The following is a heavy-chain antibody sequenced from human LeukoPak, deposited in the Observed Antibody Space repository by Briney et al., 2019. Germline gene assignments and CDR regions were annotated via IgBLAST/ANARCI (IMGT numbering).Heavy chain of an antibody. V-gene: IGHV3-48*02. CDR3: TRDKDQTGDGYHWHWFDP. CDR1: GFTFSSYS. D-gene: IGHD5-24*01. CDR2: IDSRSRTI. J-gene: IGHJ5*02. Sequence: GGSLRLSCAASGFTFSSYSMNWVRQAPGKGLEWVSYIDSRSRTIYYADSVEGRFTISRDNAKNSLYLQMNSLRDEDTAVYYCTRDKDQTGDGYHWHWFDPWGQGTLVTVSS.